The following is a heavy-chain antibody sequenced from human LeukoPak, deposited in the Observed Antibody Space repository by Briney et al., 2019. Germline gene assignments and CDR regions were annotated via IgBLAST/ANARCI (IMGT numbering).Heavy chain of an antibody. V-gene: IGHV3-48*04. Sequence: RQSSPESGFTFNDYNLNWVRLATGKGLEWISYIGSTTSVVSYADSVKGRFTISRDNAKNSLYLQMNSLRAEDTAVYYCARDRDWSFDFWGQGTLVTVSS. CDR2: IGSTTSVV. CDR1: GFTFNDYN. J-gene: IGHJ4*02. D-gene: IGHD3/OR15-3a*01. CDR3: ARDRDWSFDF.